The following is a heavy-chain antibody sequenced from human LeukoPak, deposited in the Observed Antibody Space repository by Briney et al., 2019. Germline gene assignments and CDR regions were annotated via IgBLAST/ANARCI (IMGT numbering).Heavy chain of an antibody. Sequence: GGSLRLSCAASGFTFSTYGMHWVRQAPGKGLEWVAVIWYDGSNKYYTDSVKGRFTISRDNSKNTLDLQMNSLRAEDTAVYYCARDRMALFDCWGQGTLVTVSS. CDR2: IWYDGSNK. D-gene: IGHD5-24*01. CDR1: GFTFSTYG. V-gene: IGHV3-33*01. J-gene: IGHJ4*02. CDR3: ARDRMALFDC.